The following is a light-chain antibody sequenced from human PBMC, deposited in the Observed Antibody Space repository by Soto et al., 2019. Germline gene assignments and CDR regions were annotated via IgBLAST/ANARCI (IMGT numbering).Light chain of an antibody. V-gene: IGKV3-15*01. J-gene: IGKJ2*01. CDR1: QSVSNN. Sequence: EIVMTQSPATLSVSPGERATLSCRASQSVSNNLAWYQQKPGQAPRLLIYGASTRATGIPARFSGSGSGTEFTLTISSLQSEDFAVYYCQQYNNWPPRYTFGQGTKVDIK. CDR3: QQYNNWPPRYT. CDR2: GAS.